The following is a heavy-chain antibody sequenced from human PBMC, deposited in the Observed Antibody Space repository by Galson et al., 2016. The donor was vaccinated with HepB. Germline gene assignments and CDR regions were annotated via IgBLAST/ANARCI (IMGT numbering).Heavy chain of an antibody. J-gene: IGHJ3*01. CDR3: TKGYWSGTTYHGDDAFDV. D-gene: IGHD3-3*01. CDR2: VKSKSAGGTS. Sequence: SLRLSCAASGLSFTDAWLVWVRQAPGKGLEWVGRVKSKSAGGTSDYEVPAKDRFIISRDDSRNTFYLQMNSLTSEDTCVYYCTKGYWSGTTYHGDDAFDVWGQGTMVTVSS. CDR1: GLSFTDAW. V-gene: IGHV3-15*01.